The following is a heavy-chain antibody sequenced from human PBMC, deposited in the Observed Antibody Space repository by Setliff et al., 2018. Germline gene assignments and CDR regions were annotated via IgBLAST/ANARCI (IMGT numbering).Heavy chain of an antibody. CDR3: ATRKSSGRLYYVDV. CDR2: INHSGST. D-gene: IGHD1-26*01. V-gene: IGHV4-34*08. J-gene: IGHJ6*03. CDR1: GGTFSDYY. Sequence: PSETLSLTCAAYGGTFSDYYWTWIRQPPGKGLEWIGEINHSGSTNYNPSLKSRVTISVDTSKNQFSLKLSSVTAADTAVYYCATRKSSGRLYYVDVWGKGTTVTVSS.